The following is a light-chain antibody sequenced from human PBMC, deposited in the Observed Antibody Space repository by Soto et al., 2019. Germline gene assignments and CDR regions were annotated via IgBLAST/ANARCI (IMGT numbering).Light chain of an antibody. Sequence: EIVMTQSPATLSVSPGERATLSCRASQSISSNLAWYQQKPGQAPRLLMFRTSSRATGFPARFSGSGSGTAFNLTISSLQDADVGVYYCQQYNNWPRATFGGGTKVEIK. CDR3: QQYNNWPRAT. CDR1: QSISSN. J-gene: IGKJ4*01. CDR2: RTS. V-gene: IGKV3-15*01.